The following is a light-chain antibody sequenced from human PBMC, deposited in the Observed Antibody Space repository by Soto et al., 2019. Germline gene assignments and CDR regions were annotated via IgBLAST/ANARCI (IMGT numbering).Light chain of an antibody. J-gene: IGKJ1*01. CDR2: GAS. Sequence: EILLTQSPGTLSLSPGERATLSCRASQSVSSLYLAWYQQKPGQAPRLLIYGASSRATGIPDRFSGSGSGTDFTLTISSLQSEDFAVYYCQQYNNWPRTFGQGTKVEIK. CDR3: QQYNNWPRT. CDR1: QSVSSLY. V-gene: IGKV3-20*01.